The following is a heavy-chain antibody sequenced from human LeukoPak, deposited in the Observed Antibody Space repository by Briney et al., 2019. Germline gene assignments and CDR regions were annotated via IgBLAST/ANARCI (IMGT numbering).Heavy chain of an antibody. CDR1: GFTFSSYG. V-gene: IGHV3-30*18. Sequence: GRSLRLSCAASGFTFSSYGMHWVRQAPGKGLEWVAVISYDGSNKYYADSVKGRFTISRDNSKNTLYLQMNSLRAEDTAVYYCAKMRYSGYGDFEYWGQGTLVTVSS. CDR2: ISYDGSNK. J-gene: IGHJ4*02. D-gene: IGHD5-12*01. CDR3: AKMRYSGYGDFEY.